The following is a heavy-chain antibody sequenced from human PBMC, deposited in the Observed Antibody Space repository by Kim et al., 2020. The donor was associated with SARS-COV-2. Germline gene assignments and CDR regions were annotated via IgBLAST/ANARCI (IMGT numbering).Heavy chain of an antibody. CDR3: AGGIDSGGYLPAY. J-gene: IGHJ4*02. CDR2: IYVVGNT. D-gene: IGHD5-12*01. Sequence: GGSLRLSCAASGFTVSRNFMTWVRQAPGKGLEWVSIIYVVGNTDYADSVKGRFTISRDNSRNTLFLQMNTLRAEDTAMYYCAGGIDSGGYLPAYWGQGTLVTVSS. V-gene: IGHV3-53*01. CDR1: GFTVSRNF.